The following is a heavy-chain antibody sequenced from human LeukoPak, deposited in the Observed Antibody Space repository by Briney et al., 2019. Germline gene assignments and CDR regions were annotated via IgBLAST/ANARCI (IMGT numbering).Heavy chain of an antibody. J-gene: IGHJ5*02. D-gene: IGHD5-18*01. CDR2: ISGSSTTI. Sequence: GGSLRLSCAASGFTLTTYSMNRVRQAPGKGLEWVSYISGSSTTIYYADSVKGRFTISRDNAENSLHLHMNSLRAEDTAVYYCAREFKSGYGMWAWGQGTLVTVSS. CDR1: GFTLTTYS. CDR3: AREFKSGYGMWA. V-gene: IGHV3-48*04.